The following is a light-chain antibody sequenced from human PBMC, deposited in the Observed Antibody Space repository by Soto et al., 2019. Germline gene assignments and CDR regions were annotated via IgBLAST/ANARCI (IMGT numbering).Light chain of an antibody. CDR2: DAS. J-gene: IGKJ5*01. CDR1: QSVSTS. CDR3: QQRSDWPSIT. Sequence: EIVLTQSPATLSLSPGERATLSCRASQSVSTSFAWYQQKPGQAPRLLIHDASNRATGIPVRFSGSGSGTDFTLTIDSLEPEDFAVYYCQQRSDWPSITFGQGTRLEIK. V-gene: IGKV3-11*01.